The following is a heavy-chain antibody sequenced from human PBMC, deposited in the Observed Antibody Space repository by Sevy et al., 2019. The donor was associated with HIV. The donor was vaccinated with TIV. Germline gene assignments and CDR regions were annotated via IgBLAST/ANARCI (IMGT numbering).Heavy chain of an antibody. Sequence: ASVKVSCKASGGTFSSYAISWVRQAPGQGLEWMGGIIPIFGTANYAQKFQGRVTITADESTSTAYMELSSLRSEDTAVYYCARLSAATDYYYYYMDVWGKGTTVTVSS. CDR1: GGTFSSYA. D-gene: IGHD2-15*01. CDR3: ARLSAATDYYYYYMDV. V-gene: IGHV1-69*13. J-gene: IGHJ6*03. CDR2: IIPIFGTA.